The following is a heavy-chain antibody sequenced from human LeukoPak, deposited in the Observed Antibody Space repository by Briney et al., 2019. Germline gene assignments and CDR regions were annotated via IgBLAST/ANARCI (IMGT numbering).Heavy chain of an antibody. V-gene: IGHV3-30*18. CDR2: ISYDGSNK. Sequence: GGSLRLSCAASGFTFSSYGMHWVRQAPGKGLEWVAVISYDGSNKYYADSVKGRFTISRDNSKNTLYLQMNSLRAEDTAVYYCAKDDTVAEGSAFDYWGQGTLVTVSS. J-gene: IGHJ4*02. D-gene: IGHD6-19*01. CDR1: GFTFSSYG. CDR3: AKDDTVAEGSAFDY.